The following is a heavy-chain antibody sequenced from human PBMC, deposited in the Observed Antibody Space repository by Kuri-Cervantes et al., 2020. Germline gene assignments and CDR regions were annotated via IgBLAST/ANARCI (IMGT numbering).Heavy chain of an antibody. J-gene: IGHJ3*02. CDR3: ARERVYNWNDGVVNAFDI. CDR2: ISSSSSTI. Sequence: GESLKISCAASGSTFSSYSMNWVRQAPGKGLEWVSYISSSSSTIYYADSVKGRFTISRDNAKNSLYLQMNSLRDEDTAVYYCARERVYNWNDGVVNAFDIWGQGTMVTVSS. V-gene: IGHV3-48*02. D-gene: IGHD1-20*01. CDR1: GSTFSSYS.